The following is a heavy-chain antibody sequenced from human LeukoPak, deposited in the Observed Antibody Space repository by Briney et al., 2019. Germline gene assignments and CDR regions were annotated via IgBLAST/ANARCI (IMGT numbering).Heavy chain of an antibody. CDR3: VKGVAMASSYYFES. CDR1: GFTFSNYA. Sequence: GGSLRLSCAASGFTFSNYAMTWVRQAPGKGLEWVSTITGSGGGSNYADSVKGRFSISRDNSKNTLYLQMNSLRAEDTAVYYCVKGVAMASSYYFESWGQGTLVTVSS. J-gene: IGHJ4*02. V-gene: IGHV3-23*01. D-gene: IGHD6-19*01. CDR2: ITGSGGGS.